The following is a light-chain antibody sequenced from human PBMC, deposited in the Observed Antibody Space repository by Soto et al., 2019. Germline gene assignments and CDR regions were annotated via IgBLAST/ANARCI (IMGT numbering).Light chain of an antibody. V-gene: IGLV2-14*01. Sequence: QSALTQPASVSGSPGQSITISCTGTSSDVGGYNYVSWYQQHPGNAPNLMIYEVSNRPSGVSNRFSGSKSGNTASLTISGLQVEDEADYYCSSKTSSSTPYVFGTGTKLTVL. CDR3: SSKTSSSTPYV. CDR2: EVS. CDR1: SSDVGGYNY. J-gene: IGLJ1*01.